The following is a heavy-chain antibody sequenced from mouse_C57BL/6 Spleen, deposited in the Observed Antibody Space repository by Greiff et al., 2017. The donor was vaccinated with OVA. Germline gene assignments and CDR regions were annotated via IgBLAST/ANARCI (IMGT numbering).Heavy chain of an antibody. J-gene: IGHJ3*01. CDR1: GYAFSSSW. Sequence: QVQLQQSGPELVKPGASVKISCKASGYAFSSSWMNWVKQRPGKGLEWIGRIYPGDGDTNYNGKFKGKATLTADKSSSTAYMQLSSLTSEDSAVYFCARRVAYDWFAYWGQGTLVTVSA. CDR3: ARRVAYDWFAY. D-gene: IGHD1-1*01. V-gene: IGHV1-82*01. CDR2: IYPGDGDT.